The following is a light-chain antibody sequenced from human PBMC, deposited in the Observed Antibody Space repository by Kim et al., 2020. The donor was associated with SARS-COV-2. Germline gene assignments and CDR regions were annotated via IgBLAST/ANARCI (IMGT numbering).Light chain of an antibody. V-gene: IGKV2-24*01. CDR1: QSLGYNDESTY. CDR2: NIS. Sequence: PATSTCRTSQSLGYNDESTYFSWLQQRPGQPPRLLIYNISNRFSGVPDRFSGSGAGTDFTLKISRVEAGDDGVYFCMKTTQFTWTLGQETKVNIK. J-gene: IGKJ1*01. CDR3: MKTTQFTWT.